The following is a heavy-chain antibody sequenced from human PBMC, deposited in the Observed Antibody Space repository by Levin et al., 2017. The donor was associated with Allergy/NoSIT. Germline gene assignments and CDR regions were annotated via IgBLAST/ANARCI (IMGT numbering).Heavy chain of an antibody. J-gene: IGHJ3*02. D-gene: IGHD5-18*01. V-gene: IGHV4-34*01. CDR3: ARGGRGYSYGQEAFDI. CDR2: INHSGST. CDR1: GGSFSGYY. Sequence: SQTLSLTCAVHGGSFSGYYWSWIRQPPGKGLEWIGEINHSGSTNYNPSLKSRVTISVHTSKNQFSLKLSSVTAADTAVYYCARGGRGYSYGQEAFDIWGQGTMVTVSS.